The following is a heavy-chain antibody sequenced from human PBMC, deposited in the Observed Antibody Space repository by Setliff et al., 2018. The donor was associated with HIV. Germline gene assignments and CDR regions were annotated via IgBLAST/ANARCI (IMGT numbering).Heavy chain of an antibody. J-gene: IGHJ4*02. D-gene: IGHD1-26*01. CDR1: GGSFSNYF. V-gene: IGHV4-34*01. CDR3: AGGRADAWEVLDF. Sequence: ASETLSLTCGVFGGSFSNYFWTWMRQPPGKGLEWIGEFRLSGGTNYNYNPSLETRVTISVDTSKNQFSLKLNSVTAADTAFYYCAGGRADAWEVLDFWGQGTLVTVS. CDR2: FRLSGGT.